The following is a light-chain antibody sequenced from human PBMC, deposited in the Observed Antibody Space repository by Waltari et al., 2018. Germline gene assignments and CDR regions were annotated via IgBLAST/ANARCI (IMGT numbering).Light chain of an antibody. J-gene: IGKJ1*01. Sequence: EIVLTQSPGTASLSPGERVTLSCRASQSVGSSSLAWYQQKPGQAPRLVIYRASRRATGIPDRFRGSGSGTDLSLTISRLEPEDFAVYYCQQHGTLPATFGQGTKVEIK. CDR1: QSVGSSS. CDR3: QQHGTLPAT. CDR2: RAS. V-gene: IGKV3-20*01.